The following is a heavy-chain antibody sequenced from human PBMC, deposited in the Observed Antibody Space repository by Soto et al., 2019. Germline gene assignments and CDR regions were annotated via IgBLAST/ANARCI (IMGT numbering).Heavy chain of an antibody. J-gene: IGHJ6*04. CDR3: AREKRDTETGLEPDAIDAIDT. CDR2: IIPIFGIP. CDR1: GGTFSRYS. D-gene: IGHD2-2*01. Sequence: QVQLVQSGAEVKKPGSSVKVSCKASGGTFSRYSITWVRQAPGHGLEWIGRIIPIFGIPTYAQKFQGRVTCTADETPSTAYTERSSLRSDDTAPYYSAREKRDTETGLEPDAIDAIDTWGERTTVTVSS. V-gene: IGHV1-69*08.